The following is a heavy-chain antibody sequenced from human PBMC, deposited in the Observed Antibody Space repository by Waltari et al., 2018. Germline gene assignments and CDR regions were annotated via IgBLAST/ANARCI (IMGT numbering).Heavy chain of an antibody. Sequence: QVQLQQWGAGLLKPSETLSLTCAVYGGSFSGYYWSWIRQPPGKGLEWIGEINHSGSTNYTPSLKSRVTISVDTSKNQFSLKLSSVTAADTAVYYCARPDGWYGYYFDYWGQGTLVTVSS. CDR3: ARPDGWYGYYFDY. CDR2: INHSGST. J-gene: IGHJ4*02. V-gene: IGHV4-34*01. D-gene: IGHD6-19*01. CDR1: GGSFSGYY.